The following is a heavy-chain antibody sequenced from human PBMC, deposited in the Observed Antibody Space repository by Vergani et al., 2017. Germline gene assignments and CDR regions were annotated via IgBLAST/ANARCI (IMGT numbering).Heavy chain of an antibody. CDR2: IRSDESRR. V-gene: IGHV3-30*02. Sequence: QVQLVESGGGVVQPGTSLRLSCEASGFKFSQFGMHWVRQGPGKGLEWVASIRSDESRRYYGDSMEGPFTISRANSKNTLYLQMKSLRPEDTAVYYCAKEGGGYCSGGTCYPEYWGQGTLVIVSS. CDR1: GFKFSQFG. D-gene: IGHD2-15*01. J-gene: IGHJ4*02. CDR3: AKEGGGYCSGGTCYPEY.